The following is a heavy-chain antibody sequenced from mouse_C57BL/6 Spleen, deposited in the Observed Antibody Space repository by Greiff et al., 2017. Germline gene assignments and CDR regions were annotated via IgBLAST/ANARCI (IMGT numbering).Heavy chain of an antibody. D-gene: IGHD1-1*01. CDR3: AGNYDGSSLYFEV. J-gene: IGHJ1*03. Sequence: QVQLQQPGAELVMPGASVKLSCKASGYTFTSYWMHWVKQRPGQGLEWIGEIDPSDSYANYNQKFKGKSTLTVDKTSRTAYMQLSSLTSEDSAVYYCAGNYDGSSLYFEVWGTGTTVTVSS. CDR2: IDPSDSYA. V-gene: IGHV1-69*01. CDR1: GYTFTSYW.